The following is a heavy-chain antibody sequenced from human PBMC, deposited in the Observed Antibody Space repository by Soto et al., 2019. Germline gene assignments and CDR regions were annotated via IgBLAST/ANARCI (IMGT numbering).Heavy chain of an antibody. V-gene: IGHV3-23*01. J-gene: IGHJ4*02. Sequence: TGGSLRLSCGASEFGFSSHALSWGRQAPGKGLEWLSSITNTGITTHYADSVKGRFTISRENSRNTLHLQMNNLRVDDTAVYYCAKGFDYGDNKHRDHWGQGTLVTVS. CDR1: EFGFSSHA. CDR3: AKGFDYGDNKHRDH. CDR2: ITNTGITT. D-gene: IGHD4-17*01.